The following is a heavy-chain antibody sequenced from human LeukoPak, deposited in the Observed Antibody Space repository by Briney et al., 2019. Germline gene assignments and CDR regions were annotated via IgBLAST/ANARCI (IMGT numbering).Heavy chain of an antibody. CDR1: GFTFSRYW. CDR3: ASDFTGRDDY. V-gene: IGHV3-74*01. Sequence: GGSLRLSCAASGFTFSRYWMHWVRQAPGKGLVWVSRMNTDGSRTDYADSVKGRFTISRDNAKNILYLQMDSLGAEDTAVYSCASDFTGRDDYWGQGTLVTVSS. CDR2: MNTDGSRT. D-gene: IGHD2-8*02. J-gene: IGHJ4*02.